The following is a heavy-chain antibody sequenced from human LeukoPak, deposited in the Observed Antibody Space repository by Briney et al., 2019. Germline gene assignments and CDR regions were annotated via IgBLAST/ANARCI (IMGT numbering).Heavy chain of an antibody. CDR3: ARHEPYCSSTSCYWDY. D-gene: IGHD2-2*01. Sequence: HPSETLSLTCTVSGGSISSSSYYWGWIRQPPGKGLEWIGSIYYSGSTYYNPSLESRVTISVDTSKNQFSLKLSSVTAADTAVYYCARHEPYCSSTSCYWDYWGQGTLVTVSS. CDR2: IYYSGST. CDR1: GGSISSSSYY. V-gene: IGHV4-39*01. J-gene: IGHJ4*02.